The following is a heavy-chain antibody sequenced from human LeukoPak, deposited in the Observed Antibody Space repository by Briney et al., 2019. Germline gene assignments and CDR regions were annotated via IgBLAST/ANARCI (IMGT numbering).Heavy chain of an antibody. J-gene: IGHJ3*02. CDR1: GFTFSSYS. V-gene: IGHV3-21*01. CDR2: ISSSSSYI. CDR3: ARYGDYGDAFDI. D-gene: IGHD4-17*01. Sequence: GGSLRLSCAAAGFTFSSYSMNWVRLAPGKGLEWVSSISSSSSYIYYADSVKGRFTISRDNAKNSLYLQMNSLRAEDTAVYYCARYGDYGDAFDIWGQGTMVTVSS.